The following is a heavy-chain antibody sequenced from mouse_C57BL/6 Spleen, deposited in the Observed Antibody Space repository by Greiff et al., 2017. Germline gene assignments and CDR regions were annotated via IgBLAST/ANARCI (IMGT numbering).Heavy chain of an antibody. Sequence: VQLQQSGGGLVKPGGSLKLSCAASGFTFSDYGMHWVRQAPEKGLEWVAYISSGSSTIYYADTVKGRFTISRDNAKNTLFLQMTSLRSEDTAMYYCARRDYDGEETMDYWGQGTSVTVSS. CDR3: ARRDYDGEETMDY. CDR1: GFTFSDYG. CDR2: ISSGSSTI. J-gene: IGHJ4*01. V-gene: IGHV5-17*01. D-gene: IGHD2-4*01.